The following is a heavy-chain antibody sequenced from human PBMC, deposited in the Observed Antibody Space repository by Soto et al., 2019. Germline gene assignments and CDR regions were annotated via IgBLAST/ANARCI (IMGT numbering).Heavy chain of an antibody. V-gene: IGHV3-33*01. D-gene: IGHD2-2*01. CDR1: GFTFSSYG. Sequence: QVQLVESGGGVVQPGRSLRLSCAASGFTFSSYGMHWVRQAPGKGLEWVAVIWYDGSNKYYADSVKGRFTISRDNSKNTLYLQMNSLRAEDTAVYYCARDRYCSSTSCYAGYFLHWGQGTLVTVSS. CDR3: ARDRYCSSTSCYAGYFLH. J-gene: IGHJ1*01. CDR2: IWYDGSNK.